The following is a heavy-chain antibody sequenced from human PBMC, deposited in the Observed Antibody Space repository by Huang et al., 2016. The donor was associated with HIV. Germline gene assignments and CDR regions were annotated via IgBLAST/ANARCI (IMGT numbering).Heavy chain of an antibody. CDR3: ARDLYSSGWHAFDT. CDR1: GGSIISSGYS. CDR2: IYHSGTA. J-gene: IGHJ3*02. V-gene: IGHV4-30-2*01. Sequence: QLRLQESGSRLVRPSETLSPTCAVSGGSIISSGYSWSWIRQQPGKGLEWIWYIYHSGTASYNPSLKSRVTMSVDTSKDRFSRNLTSVTAADTAVYYCARDLYSSGWHAFDTWGQGTMVTVSS. D-gene: IGHD6-19*01.